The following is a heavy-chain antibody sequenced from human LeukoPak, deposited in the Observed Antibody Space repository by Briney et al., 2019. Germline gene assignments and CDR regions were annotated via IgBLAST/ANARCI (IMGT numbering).Heavy chain of an antibody. CDR3: AKVGDEFRGYLDF. J-gene: IGHJ6*03. CDR2: IHNDGTQG. V-gene: IGHV3-33*06. Sequence: GTSLRLSCAASGFTFSRLGMQWVRQAPGKGLEWVAVIHNDGTQGQYGNSVKGRFTISKDNSQSTLYLQMNNLRDDDTAVYYCAKVGDEFRGYLDFWGKGTTVTVSS. CDR1: GFTFSRLG. D-gene: IGHD1-26*01.